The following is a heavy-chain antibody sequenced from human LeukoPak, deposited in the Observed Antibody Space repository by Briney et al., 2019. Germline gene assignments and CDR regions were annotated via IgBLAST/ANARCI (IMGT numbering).Heavy chain of an antibody. J-gene: IGHJ5*02. D-gene: IGHD3-10*01. CDR1: GGSISSSGYF. CDR3: ARHIHYGSGASNWFDP. Sequence: SETLSLTCTVSGGSISSSGYFWGWIRQPPGKWLEWIGSIYYSGSTYYNPSLKSRVAISVDTSKNELSLKLTSVTAADTAVYYCARHIHYGSGASNWFDPWGQGTLVTVSS. CDR2: IYYSGST. V-gene: IGHV4-39*01.